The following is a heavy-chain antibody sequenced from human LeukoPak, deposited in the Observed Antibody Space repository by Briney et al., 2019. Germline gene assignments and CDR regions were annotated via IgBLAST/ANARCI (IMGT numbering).Heavy chain of an antibody. CDR2: IYYRGST. Sequence: PSETLSLTCTVSGASISNHYCSWIRQPPGKGLEWIGDIYYRGSTNNNPSLKSRVTISVDTSKNQFSLKLNSVTAADTAVYYCARRTPGLLWFDPWGQGTLVTVSS. CDR3: ARRTPGLLWFDP. J-gene: IGHJ5*02. CDR1: GASISNHY. V-gene: IGHV4-59*11.